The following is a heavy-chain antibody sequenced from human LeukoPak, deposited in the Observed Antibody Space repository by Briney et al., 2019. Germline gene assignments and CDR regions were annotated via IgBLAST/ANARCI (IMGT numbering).Heavy chain of an antibody. CDR2: MNPNSGNT. V-gene: IGHV1-8*01. D-gene: IGHD3-9*01. J-gene: IGHJ6*02. Sequence: ASVKVSCKASGYTFTSYGINWVRQATGQGLEWMGWMNPNSGNTGYAQKFQGRVTMTRNTSISTAYMELSSLRSEDTAVYYCAREGWLLYYYYYYGMDVWGQGTTVTVSS. CDR3: AREGWLLYYYYYYGMDV. CDR1: GYTFTSYG.